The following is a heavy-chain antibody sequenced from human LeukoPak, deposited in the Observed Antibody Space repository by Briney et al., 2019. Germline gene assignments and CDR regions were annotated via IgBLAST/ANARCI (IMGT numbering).Heavy chain of an antibody. J-gene: IGHJ5*02. CDR2: INPNSGGT. V-gene: IGHV1-2*04. D-gene: IGHD1-26*01. CDR3: ARDLNEPKPKNGRKGPNWFDP. CDR1: GYTFTGYY. Sequence: GPVKVSCKASGYTFTGYYMHWVRQAPGQGLEWMGWINPNSGGTNYAQKFQGWVTMTRDTSISTAYMELSRLRSDDTAVYYCARDLNEPKPKNGRKGPNWFDPWGQGTLVTVSS.